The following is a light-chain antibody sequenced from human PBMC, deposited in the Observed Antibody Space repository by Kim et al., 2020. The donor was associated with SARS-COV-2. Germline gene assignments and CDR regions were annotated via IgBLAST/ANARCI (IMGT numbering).Light chain of an antibody. J-gene: IGLJ2*01. V-gene: IGLV3-19*01. Sequence: LGTTVRITCQGDSLRSYYASWYQQKPGQAPVLVIYGKNNRPAGIPDRFSGSSSGNTASLTITGAQAEDEADYYCNSRDSSGNHLVVFGGGTQLTVL. CDR1: SLRSYY. CDR2: GKN. CDR3: NSRDSSGNHLVV.